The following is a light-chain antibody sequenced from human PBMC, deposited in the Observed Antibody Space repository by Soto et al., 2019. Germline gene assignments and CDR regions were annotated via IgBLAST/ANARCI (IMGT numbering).Light chain of an antibody. CDR3: QQYNSLWT. Sequence: DVQLTQAPSTLSASVGDRVTITCRASQSIGNWLAWYQQKPGKAPNLLIYDASTLENGVPSRFSGSASGTDFTLTISSLQPYDFATYYCQQYNSLWTFGQGTKVDIK. J-gene: IGKJ1*01. V-gene: IGKV1-5*01. CDR1: QSIGNW. CDR2: DAS.